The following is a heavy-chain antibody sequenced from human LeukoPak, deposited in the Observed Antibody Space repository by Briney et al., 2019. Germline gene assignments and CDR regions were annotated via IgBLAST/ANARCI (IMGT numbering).Heavy chain of an antibody. CDR3: ARCGSGSYTNFDY. CDR1: GGSISSGGYY. J-gene: IGHJ4*02. V-gene: IGHV4-31*03. CDR2: IYYSGST. D-gene: IGHD3-10*01. Sequence: SETLSLTCTVSGGSISSGGYYWSWIRQHPGKGLERIGYIYYSGSTYYNPSLKSRVTISVDTSKNQFSLKLSSVTAADTAVYYCARCGSGSYTNFDYWGQGTLVTASS.